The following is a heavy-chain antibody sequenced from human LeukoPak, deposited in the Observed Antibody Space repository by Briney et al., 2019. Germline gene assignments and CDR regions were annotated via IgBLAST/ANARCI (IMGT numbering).Heavy chain of an antibody. CDR3: AKDRPNYYGSNGHYYKLNGDC. CDR1: GFTFSSYA. CDR2: ITSSGAAT. J-gene: IGHJ4*02. Sequence: GGSLRLSCAASGFTFSSYAMSWVRQAPGKGLEWVSSITSSGAATYYADSVKGRFTISRDNSDNTLYLQMNSLRGEDTAVYYCAKDRPNYYGSNGHYYKLNGDCWGQGTLVTVSS. D-gene: IGHD3-22*01. V-gene: IGHV3-23*01.